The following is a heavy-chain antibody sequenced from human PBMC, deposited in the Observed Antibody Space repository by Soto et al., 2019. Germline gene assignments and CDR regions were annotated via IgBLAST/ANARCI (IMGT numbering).Heavy chain of an antibody. CDR3: ARALGSWGSYYFDH. J-gene: IGHJ4*02. V-gene: IGHV2-5*02. D-gene: IGHD3-16*01. Sequence: QITLKESGPTLVRPTQTLTLTCTVSGFSLDTWGVGVGWIRQSPGKAPEWLALIYWDDDKRYSPSLKNRLTITKDTSKYQVVLTLTNMDPVDTVTYYCARALGSWGSYYFDHWGQGTLVTVSS. CDR2: IYWDDDK. CDR1: GFSLDTWGVG.